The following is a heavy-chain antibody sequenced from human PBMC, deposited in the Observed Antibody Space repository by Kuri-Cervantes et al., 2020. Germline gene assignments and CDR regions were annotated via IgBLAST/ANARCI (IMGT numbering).Heavy chain of an antibody. CDR3: AGEYRGLDVFDI. CDR2: IIPIFGTA. J-gene: IGHJ3*02. D-gene: IGHD5-12*01. CDR1: GGTFSSYA. V-gene: IGHV1-69*06. Sequence: SVKVSCKASGGTFSSYAISWVRQAPGQGLEWMGGIIPIFGTANYAQKFQGRVTITADKSTSTAYMELSSLRSEDTAVYYCAGEYRGLDVFDIWGQGTMVTVSS.